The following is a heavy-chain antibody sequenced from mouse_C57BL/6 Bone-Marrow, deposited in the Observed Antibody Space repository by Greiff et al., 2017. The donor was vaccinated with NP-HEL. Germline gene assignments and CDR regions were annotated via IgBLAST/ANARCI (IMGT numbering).Heavy chain of an antibody. J-gene: IGHJ2*01. D-gene: IGHD1-1*01. CDR3: ARYYYGSSSFDY. CDR2: IDPNSGGT. V-gene: IGHV1-72*01. CDR1: GYTFTSYL. Sequence: QVQLQQPGAELVKPGASVKLSCKASGYTFTSYLMHWVKQRPGRGLEWIGRIDPNSGGTKYNEKFKSKATLTVDQPSSTADMQLNSLTSEDSAVYDGARYYYGSSSFDYWGQGTTLTVSS.